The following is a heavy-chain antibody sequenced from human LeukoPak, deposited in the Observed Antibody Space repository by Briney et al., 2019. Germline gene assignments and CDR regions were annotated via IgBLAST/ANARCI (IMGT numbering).Heavy chain of an antibody. Sequence: SETLSLTCTVSGGSISTYYWSWIRQPAGKGLEWIGYIYSSGSTQYNPSLKGRVTISVDTSKNQFSLKLSSVTAADTAVYYCARARVRSYSYDSSGFYTSDRHFDLWGRGTLVTVSS. CDR3: ARARVRSYSYDSSGFYTSDRHFDL. J-gene: IGHJ2*01. CDR2: IYSSGST. D-gene: IGHD3-22*01. CDR1: GGSISTYY. V-gene: IGHV4-59*01.